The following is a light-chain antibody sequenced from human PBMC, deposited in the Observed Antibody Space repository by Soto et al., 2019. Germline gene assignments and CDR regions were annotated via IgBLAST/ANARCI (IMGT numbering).Light chain of an antibody. V-gene: IGKV3-15*01. CDR1: QSLSSS. J-gene: IGKJ5*01. CDR2: GAS. CDR3: KQANSFPIT. Sequence: EIVMTQSPATLSVSPGEGATLSCRASQSLSSSLAWYQQKPGQAPRLLIYGASTRATGIQARFSGSGSGTEFTLTIRSLQPEDCAIYFCKQANSFPITFGQGTRLEIK.